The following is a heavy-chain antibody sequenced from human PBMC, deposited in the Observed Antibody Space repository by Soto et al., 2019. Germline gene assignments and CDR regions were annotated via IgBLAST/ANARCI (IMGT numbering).Heavy chain of an antibody. Sequence: QVQLVQPGAEVRKPGASVKLPCKASGYTLTNFAMQWVRQAPGQRLEWMGGINGGNGSTKYSQNSLGRVTITTDTSAITVYMEVSRRRSEDTAVYFRARGGLSGRGFFYYFMDVWSKGTTVTVYS. V-gene: IGHV1-3*01. CDR1: GYTLTNFA. CDR2: INGGNGST. CDR3: ARGGLSGRGFFYYFMDV. D-gene: IGHD3-9*01. J-gene: IGHJ6*03.